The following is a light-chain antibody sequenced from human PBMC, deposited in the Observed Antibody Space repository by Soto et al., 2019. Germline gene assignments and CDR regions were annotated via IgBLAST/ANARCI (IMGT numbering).Light chain of an antibody. J-gene: IGKJ1*01. CDR1: QSLSDSQ. CDR3: QQYGSSPPT. CDR2: GAS. V-gene: IGKV3-20*01. Sequence: EIVLTQSPGTLSLSPGERATLSCRASQSLSDSQLAWYQQKPGQAPRLVISGASSRATGIPDRLTGSGSGTDFTLTISRVEPEDFAVYYCQQYGSSPPTFGQGTKVDIK.